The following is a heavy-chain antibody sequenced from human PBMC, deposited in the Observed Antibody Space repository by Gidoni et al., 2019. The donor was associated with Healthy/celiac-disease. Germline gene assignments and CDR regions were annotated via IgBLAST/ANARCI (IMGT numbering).Heavy chain of an antibody. CDR2: ISYDGSNK. CDR1: GFTFSRYG. V-gene: IGHV3-30*18. CDR3: AKGPRGLFDY. J-gene: IGHJ4*02. Sequence: QVQLVESGGGVVQPGRSLRLSCAASGFTFSRYGMHWVRQAPGKGLEWVAVISYDGSNKYYADSVKGRFTISRDNSKNTLYLQMNSLRAEDTAVYYCAKGPRGLFDYWGQGTLVTVSS. D-gene: IGHD3-16*01.